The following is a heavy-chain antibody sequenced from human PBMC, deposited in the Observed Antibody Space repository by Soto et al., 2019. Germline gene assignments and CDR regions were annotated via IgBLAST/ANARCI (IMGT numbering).Heavy chain of an antibody. CDR3: ARDPAQENVLIVVAPKVFDI. CDR2: ISSSGRTI. V-gene: IGHV3-48*01. J-gene: IGHJ3*02. CDR1: GVSFSTSS. D-gene: IGHD3-22*01. Sequence: PGGSLRLSCAGSGVSFSTSSMIWGRQAPGKGLEWVSYISSSGRTIYYADSVKGRFTISRDNANNLLYLQMNSLRAEDTAVYYCARDPAQENVLIVVAPKVFDIWGQGTMVTVSS.